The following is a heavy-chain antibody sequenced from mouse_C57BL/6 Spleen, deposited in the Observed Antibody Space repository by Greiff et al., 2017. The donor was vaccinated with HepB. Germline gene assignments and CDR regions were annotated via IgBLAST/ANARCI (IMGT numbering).Heavy chain of an antibody. CDR1: GYTFTEYT. V-gene: IGHV1-62-2*01. D-gene: IGHD1-1*01. CDR3: ARHESPHYYGSSPFDY. J-gene: IGHJ2*01. CDR2: FYPGSGSI. Sequence: QVQLQQSGAELVKPGASVKLSCKASGYTFTEYTIHWVKQRSGQGLEWIGWFYPGSGSIKYNEKFKDKATLTADKSSSTVYMELSRLTSEDSAVYFCARHESPHYYGSSPFDYWGQGTTLTVSS.